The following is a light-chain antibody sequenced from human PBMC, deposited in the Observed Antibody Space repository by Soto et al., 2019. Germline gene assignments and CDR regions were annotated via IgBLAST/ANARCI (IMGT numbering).Light chain of an antibody. CDR1: NSNLGAGYD. Sequence: QSVLTQPPSVSGAPEQRVTISCTGNNSNLGAGYDVHWYQQLPGAAPKLVVFGNRNRPSGVPERFSGSKSGTSASLAITGLQAEDEADYYCQAYDYSLTAFVFGGGTKLTVL. CDR2: GNR. V-gene: IGLV1-40*01. J-gene: IGLJ3*02. CDR3: QAYDYSLTAFV.